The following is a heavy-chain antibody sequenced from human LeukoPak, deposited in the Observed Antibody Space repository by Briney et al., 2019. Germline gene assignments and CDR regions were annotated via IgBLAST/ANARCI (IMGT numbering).Heavy chain of an antibody. CDR1: GFTFTYHS. V-gene: IGHV3-21*01. CDR2: ISISSSYI. J-gene: IGHJ4*02. D-gene: IGHD2-2*01. Sequence: GGSLRLSCAASGFTFTYHSMYWVRQAPGKGLEWVSSISISSSYIYYADSVKGRFTISRDNAKNSLYLQMNSLTAEDTAVYYCARGSYCSSTSCRYFEDWGQGTLVTVSS. CDR3: ARGSYCSSTSCRYFED.